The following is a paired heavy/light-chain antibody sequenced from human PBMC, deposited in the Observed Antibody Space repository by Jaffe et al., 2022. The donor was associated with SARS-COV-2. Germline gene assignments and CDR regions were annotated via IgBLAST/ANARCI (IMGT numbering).Light chain of an antibody. CDR1: QSVSTW. V-gene: IGKV1-5*03. CDR3: QQYKTYSWT. CDR2: KAS. Sequence: DIQMTQSPSILSASVGDSVTITCRASQSVSTWLAWYQQKPGKAPKLLMYKASSLEGGVPSRFSGSGSGTEFTLTISSLQPDDFATYYCQQYKTYSWTFGQGTKVDI. J-gene: IGKJ1*01.
Heavy chain of an antibody. V-gene: IGHV3-48*03. D-gene: IGHD3-22*01. J-gene: IGHJ5*02. Sequence: EAQLVESGGGLVHPGGSLRLSCGVSGLIFSSHEMSWVRQAPGQGLEWISYINRDGSNIHYAESVKGRFTISRDNAKNSLYLQMNSLRVEDTAVYYCASAAWLKGPNDRFDPWGQGTLVIVSS. CDR1: GLIFSSHE. CDR2: INRDGSNI. CDR3: ASAAWLKGPNDRFDP.